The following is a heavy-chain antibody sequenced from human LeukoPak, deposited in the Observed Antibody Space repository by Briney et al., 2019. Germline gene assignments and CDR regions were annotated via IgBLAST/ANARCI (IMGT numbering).Heavy chain of an antibody. V-gene: IGHV4-61*02. Sequence: PSETLSLTCTVSGGSISSGSYYWSWIRQPAGKGLEWIGRIYTSGSTNYNPSLKSRVTISVDTSKNQFSLKLSSVTAADTAVYYCARGHFLEYSLWGQGTLVTVSS. CDR3: ARGHFLEYSL. CDR2: IYTSGST. CDR1: GGSISSGSYY. J-gene: IGHJ4*02. D-gene: IGHD6-6*01.